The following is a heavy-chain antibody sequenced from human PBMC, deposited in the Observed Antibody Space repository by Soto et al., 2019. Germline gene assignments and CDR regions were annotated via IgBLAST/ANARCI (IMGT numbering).Heavy chain of an antibody. J-gene: IGHJ4*02. CDR1: GFSFSSYA. CDR2: ISGSGDST. Sequence: RLSCAASGFSFSSYAMSWVRQAPGKGLEWVSAISGSGDSTYYADSVKGRFTISRGNSKNTLYLQMNSLGAEDTAVYYCAKAAFVYWIQPRFDYWGQGILVTVSS. D-gene: IGHD5-18*01. CDR3: AKAAFVYWIQPRFDY. V-gene: IGHV3-23*01.